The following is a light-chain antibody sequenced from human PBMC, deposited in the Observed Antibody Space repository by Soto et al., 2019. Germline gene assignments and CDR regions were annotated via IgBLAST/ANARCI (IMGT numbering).Light chain of an antibody. Sequence: EIVLTQSPGTLSLSPGERATLSCRASQSVSSSDLAWYQQKPDQAPRLLIYGTSNRATGIPDRFSGSGSGTDFTLTISRLEPEDFAVYYCQQYGRSPWTFGQGTKVEIK. J-gene: IGKJ1*01. CDR3: QQYGRSPWT. CDR1: QSVSSSD. CDR2: GTS. V-gene: IGKV3-20*01.